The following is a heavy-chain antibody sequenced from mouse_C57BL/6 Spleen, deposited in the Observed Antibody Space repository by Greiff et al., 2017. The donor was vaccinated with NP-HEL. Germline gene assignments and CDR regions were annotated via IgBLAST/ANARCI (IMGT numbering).Heavy chain of an antibody. D-gene: IGHD1-1*01. Sequence: VQLQQPGAELVMPGASVKLSCKASGYTFTSYWMHWVKQRPGQGLEWIGEIDPSDSYTNYNQKFKGKSTLTVDKSSSTAYMQLSSLTSEDSAVYYCARSCGSSYDSFAYWGQGTLVTVSA. CDR2: IDPSDSYT. CDR1: GYTFTSYW. V-gene: IGHV1-69*01. CDR3: ARSCGSSYDSFAY. J-gene: IGHJ3*01.